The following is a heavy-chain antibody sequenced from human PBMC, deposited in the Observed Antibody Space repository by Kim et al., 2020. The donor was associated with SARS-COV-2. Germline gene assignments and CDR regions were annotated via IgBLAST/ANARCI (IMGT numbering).Heavy chain of an antibody. D-gene: IGHD1-1*01. CDR1: SGSFSGYY. Sequence: SETLSLTCAVSSGSFSGYYWTWIRQPHGKGLEWIGEVRHSGVTNYNPSLKSRVTISVDSSKNQFSLNLTSVTAADTAVYYCARRALAVRTFDPWGQGTLVTVSS. J-gene: IGHJ5*02. V-gene: IGHV4-34*01. CDR3: ARRALAVRTFDP. CDR2: VRHSGVT.